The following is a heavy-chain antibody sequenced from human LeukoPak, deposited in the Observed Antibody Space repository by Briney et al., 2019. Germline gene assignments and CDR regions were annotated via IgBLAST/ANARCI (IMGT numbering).Heavy chain of an antibody. V-gene: IGHV1-2*02. D-gene: IGHD3-10*01. CDR3: ARDRVLLNIGEPTDAFAI. CDR1: GYAFTGYS. Sequence: ASVKVSCKASGYAFTGYSMDWVRQAPGQGLEWVGWINPDSGGTYSAQKFQGRVTMTRDMSISTAYMELSRLRSDDTAVYYCARDRVLLNIGEPTDAFAICGPATMDTVSS. J-gene: IGHJ3*02. CDR2: INPDSGGT.